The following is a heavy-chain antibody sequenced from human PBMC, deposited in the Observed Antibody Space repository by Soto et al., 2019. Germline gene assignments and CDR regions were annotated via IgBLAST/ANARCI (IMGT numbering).Heavy chain of an antibody. CDR1: GYSFTSYW. CDR3: ARPYSSSSRIPTPAPVAIDY. J-gene: IGHJ4*02. D-gene: IGHD6-6*01. V-gene: IGHV5-51*01. CDR2: IYPGDSDT. Sequence: PGESLKISCKGSGYSFTSYWIGWVRQMPGKGLEWMGIIYPGDSDTRYSPSFQGQVTISTDKSINTAYLQWSSLKASDTAMYYCARPYSSSSRIPTPAPVAIDYWGQGTLVTVSS.